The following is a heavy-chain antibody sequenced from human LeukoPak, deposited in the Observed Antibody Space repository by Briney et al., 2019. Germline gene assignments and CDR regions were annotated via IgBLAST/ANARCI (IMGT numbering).Heavy chain of an antibody. D-gene: IGHD3-10*01. CDR2: IYNSGST. V-gene: IGHV4-4*07. CDR1: GGSISSYY. CDR3: ARWYYYGSGRRSYGMDV. Sequence: PSETLSLTCTVSGGSISSYYWSWIRQPAGKGLEWIGRIYNSGSTNYNPSLKSRVTMSVDASKNQFSLKLSSVTAADTAVYYCARWYYYGSGRRSYGMDVWGQGTTVTVSS. J-gene: IGHJ6*02.